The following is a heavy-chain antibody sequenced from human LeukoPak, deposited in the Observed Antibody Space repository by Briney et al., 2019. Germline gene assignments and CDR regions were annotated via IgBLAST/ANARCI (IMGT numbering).Heavy chain of an antibody. J-gene: IGHJ6*02. CDR3: ARAVPAAPYYGMDV. V-gene: IGHV4-30-4*08. Sequence: PSETLSLTCAVYGGSFSGYYWSWIRQPPGKGLEWIGYIYYSGSTYYNPSLKSRVTISVDTSKNQFSLKLSSVTAADTAVYYCARAVPAAPYYGMDVWGQGTTVTVSS. D-gene: IGHD2-2*01. CDR2: IYYSGST. CDR1: GGSFSGYY.